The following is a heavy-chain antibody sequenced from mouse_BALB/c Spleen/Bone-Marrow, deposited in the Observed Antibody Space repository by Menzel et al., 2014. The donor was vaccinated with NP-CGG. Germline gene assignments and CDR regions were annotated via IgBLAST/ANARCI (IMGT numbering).Heavy chain of an antibody. CDR1: GFTFNNYG. J-gene: IGHJ3*01. Sequence: EVKLVESGGGLVRSGGSLKLSCAAPGFTFNNYGMSWVRQTPEKRLEWVATISGGGSYTFYPDSVKGRFTISRDNAKNDLYLQLSSLRSEDTALYYCARHAYYDQTEVSFVYWGQGTLVTVSA. D-gene: IGHD2-4*01. CDR2: ISGGGSYT. CDR3: ARHAYYDQTEVSFVY. V-gene: IGHV5-9-2*01.